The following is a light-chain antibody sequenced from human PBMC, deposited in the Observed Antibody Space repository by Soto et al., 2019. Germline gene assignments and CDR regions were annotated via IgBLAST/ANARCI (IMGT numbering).Light chain of an antibody. V-gene: IGKV3-11*01. CDR3: QQRSNWPVT. J-gene: IGKJ5*01. CDR2: DAS. Sequence: EIVLTRSPGTLSLSPGERATLSCRATESIRVNLVWYQQKPGQAPRLLIYDASKRATGILARFSGSGSGTDFTLTISSLEPEDLAVYCCQQRSNWPVTFGQGTRLEIK. CDR1: ESIRVN.